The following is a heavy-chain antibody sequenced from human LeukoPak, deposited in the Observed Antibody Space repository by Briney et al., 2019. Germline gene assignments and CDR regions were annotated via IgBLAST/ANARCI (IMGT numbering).Heavy chain of an antibody. CDR3: ARDFSYDFWSGYAYYYYGMDV. J-gene: IGHJ6*02. CDR2: INSDGSST. CDR1: GFTFSSYW. V-gene: IGHV3-74*01. D-gene: IGHD3-3*01. Sequence: GGSLRLSCAASGFTFSSYWMHWVRQAPGKGLGWVSRINSDGSSTIYADSVKGRFTISRDNAKNTLYLQMNSLRAEDTAVYYCARDFSYDFWSGYAYYYYGMDVWGQGTTVTVSS.